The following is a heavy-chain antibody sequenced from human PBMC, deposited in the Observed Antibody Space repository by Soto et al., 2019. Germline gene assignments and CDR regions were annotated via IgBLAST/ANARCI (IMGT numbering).Heavy chain of an antibody. Sequence: TLSLTCTVSGGSISSGGYYWSWIRQHPGKGLEWIGYIYYSGSTYYNPSLKSRVTISVDTSKNQFSLKLSSVTAADTAVYYCARACSSNSCYDVFDYWGQGTLVTVSS. D-gene: IGHD2-2*01. V-gene: IGHV4-31*03. CDR1: GGSISSGGYY. CDR2: IYYSGST. J-gene: IGHJ4*02. CDR3: ARACSSNSCYDVFDY.